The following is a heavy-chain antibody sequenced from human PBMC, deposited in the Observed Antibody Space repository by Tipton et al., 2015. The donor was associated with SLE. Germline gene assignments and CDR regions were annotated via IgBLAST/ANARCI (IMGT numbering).Heavy chain of an antibody. CDR1: GFSFSSSW. CDR3: AKGFDDSGFFLDF. V-gene: IGHV3-7*01. CDR2: IKPDGREI. J-gene: IGHJ4*02. D-gene: IGHD3-22*01. Sequence: SLRLSCAASGFSFSSSWMSWLRQAPGKGLEWVANIKPDGREIYYLDSVKGRFTISRDNSKNTVYLQMSTLRPDDTALYYCAKGFDDSGFFLDFWGQGTLVTVSS.